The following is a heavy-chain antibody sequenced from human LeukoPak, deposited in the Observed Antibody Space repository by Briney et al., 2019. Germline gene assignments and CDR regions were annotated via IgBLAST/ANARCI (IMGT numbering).Heavy chain of an antibody. CDR2: ISSSSSYI. CDR3: ARDRGVPYFITGTTTAFFDY. J-gene: IGHJ4*02. D-gene: IGHD1-7*01. Sequence: PEGSLRLSCAASGFTFSSYSMNWVRQAPGKGLEWVSSISSSSSYIYYADSVKGRFTISRDNAKNSLYPQMNSLRAEDTAVYYCARDRGVPYFITGTTTAFFDYWGQGTLVTVSS. V-gene: IGHV3-21*01. CDR1: GFTFSSYS.